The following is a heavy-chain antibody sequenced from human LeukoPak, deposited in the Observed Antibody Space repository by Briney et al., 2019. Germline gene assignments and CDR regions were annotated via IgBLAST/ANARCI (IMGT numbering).Heavy chain of an antibody. CDR2: IYTSGGT. D-gene: IGHD3-10*01. CDR1: GDSISSYY. J-gene: IGHJ5*02. Sequence: PSETLSLTCTVSGDSISSYYCSWIRQPAGKGLEWTGRIYTSGGTDYNPSLKSRVIMSVDTSKNHLSLKLTSVTAADTAVYYCARDSGTTGEVKFDPWGQGILVTVSS. V-gene: IGHV4-4*07. CDR3: ARDSGTTGEVKFDP.